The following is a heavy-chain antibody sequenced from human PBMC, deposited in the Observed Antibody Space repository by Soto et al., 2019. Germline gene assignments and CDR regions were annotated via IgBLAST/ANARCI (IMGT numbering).Heavy chain of an antibody. CDR1: GFTFSSYA. D-gene: IGHD3-16*01. Sequence: GGSLRLSCAASGFTFSSYAMSWVRQAPGKGLEWVSAISGSGGSTYYADSVKGRFTISRDNSKNTLYLQMNSLRAEDTAVYYCAKAQEDDYIWPRHFDYWGQGTLVTVSS. V-gene: IGHV3-23*01. CDR2: ISGSGGST. CDR3: AKAQEDDYIWPRHFDY. J-gene: IGHJ4*02.